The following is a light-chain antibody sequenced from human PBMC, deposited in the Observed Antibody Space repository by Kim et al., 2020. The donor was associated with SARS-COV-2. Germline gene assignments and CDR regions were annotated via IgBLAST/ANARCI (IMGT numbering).Light chain of an antibody. CDR1: QSVSSY. CDR3: QQRSNWPLT. Sequence: SLSPGERATLSCRASQSVSSYLAWYQQKPGQAPRLLIYDASNRATGIPARFSGSWSGTDFTLTISSLEPEDFAVYYCQQRSNWPLTFCGGTKVDIK. J-gene: IGKJ4*01. V-gene: IGKV3-11*01. CDR2: DAS.